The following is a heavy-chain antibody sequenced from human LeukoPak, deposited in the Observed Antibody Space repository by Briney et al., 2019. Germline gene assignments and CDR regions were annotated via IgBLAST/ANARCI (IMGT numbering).Heavy chain of an antibody. J-gene: IGHJ4*02. CDR1: GGSISSSSYY. V-gene: IGHV4-39*07. CDR3: AREVGYSYAFGEFDY. Sequence: PSETLSLTCTVSGGSISSSSYYWGWIRQPPGKGLEWIGSIYYSGSTYYNPSLKSRVTTSVDTSKNQFSLKLSSVTAADTAVYYCAREVGYSYAFGEFDYWGQGTLVTVSS. D-gene: IGHD5-18*01. CDR2: IYYSGST.